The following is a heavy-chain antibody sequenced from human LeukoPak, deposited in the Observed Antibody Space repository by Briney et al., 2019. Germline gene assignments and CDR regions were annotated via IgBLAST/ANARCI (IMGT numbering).Heavy chain of an antibody. J-gene: IGHJ4*02. D-gene: IGHD3-9*01. Sequence: PGGSLRLSCATSGFTFSRYSMNWVRQAPGKGLEWVSSISRSSTYIYYADSVKGRFTISRDNPKNSLYLQMNSLRAEDTAVYYCARGPDYDILTGQFDYWGQGTLVTVSS. V-gene: IGHV3-21*01. CDR2: ISRSSTYI. CDR3: ARGPDYDILTGQFDY. CDR1: GFTFSRYS.